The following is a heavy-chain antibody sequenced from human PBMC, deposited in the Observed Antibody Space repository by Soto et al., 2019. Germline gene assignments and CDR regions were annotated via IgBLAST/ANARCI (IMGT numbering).Heavy chain of an antibody. CDR3: ASLVFGILEWPPVDY. J-gene: IGHJ4*02. D-gene: IGHD3-3*01. CDR1: GGSVSSGSYY. V-gene: IGHV4-61*01. Sequence: PSGTLSLTCTVSGGSVSSGSYYWSWIRQPPGKGLEWIGYIYYSGSTNYNPALKSRVTISVDTSKNQFSLKLSSVTAADTAVYYCASLVFGILEWPPVDYWGQGTLVTVSS. CDR2: IYYSGST.